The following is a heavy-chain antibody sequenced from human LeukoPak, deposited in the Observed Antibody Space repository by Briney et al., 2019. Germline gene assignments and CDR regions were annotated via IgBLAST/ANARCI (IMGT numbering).Heavy chain of an antibody. D-gene: IGHD6-19*01. V-gene: IGHV4-59*08. CDR3: AGESGWYRGYFDY. CDR1: GGSISSYY. Sequence: SETLSLTCTVYGGSISSYYWSLIRQPPGKGLEWIGYIYYSGSTNYNPSLKSRVTISVDTSKNQFSLKLSSVTAADTAVYYCAGESGWYRGYFDYWGQGTLVTVSS. J-gene: IGHJ4*02. CDR2: IYYSGST.